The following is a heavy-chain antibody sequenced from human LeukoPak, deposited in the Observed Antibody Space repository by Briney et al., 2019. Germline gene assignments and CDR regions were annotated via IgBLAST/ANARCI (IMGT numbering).Heavy chain of an antibody. CDR2: IWYDGSEK. CDR3: ARWGNNKILDY. CDR1: GFTFSSHG. Sequence: GGSLRLSCVASGFTFSSHGMHWVRQAPGKGLEWVAVIWYDGSEKYYADSVKGRFIVSRDNSKNMLYLQMNSLRADDTAVYYCARWGNNKILDYWGQGTLVTVSS. J-gene: IGHJ4*02. V-gene: IGHV3-33*01. D-gene: IGHD7-27*01.